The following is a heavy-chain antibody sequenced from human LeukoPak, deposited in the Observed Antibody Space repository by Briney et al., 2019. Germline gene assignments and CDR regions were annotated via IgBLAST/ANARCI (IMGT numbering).Heavy chain of an antibody. D-gene: IGHD3-3*01. CDR2: INPNSGGT. CDR1: GYTFTGYY. CDR3: ARAHYDFWSGYHDAFDI. J-gene: IGHJ3*02. Sequence: ASVKVSCKASGYTFTGYYMHWVRQAPGQGLEWMGWINPNSGGTNYAQKFQGRVTMTRDTSISTAYMELSRLRSDDTAVYYCARAHYDFWSGYHDAFDIWGQGTMVTVSS. V-gene: IGHV1-2*02.